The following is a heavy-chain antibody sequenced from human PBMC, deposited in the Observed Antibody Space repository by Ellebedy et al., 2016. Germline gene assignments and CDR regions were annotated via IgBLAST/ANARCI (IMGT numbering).Heavy chain of an antibody. CDR1: GGTFSQYA. D-gene: IGHD2-21*02. Sequence: ASVKVSCKASGGTFSQYAFSWVRQAPGQGLELVGGIIPMSATPTYAQKFQDRVTITADESTNTVYMEVNSLRSEDTAVYYCARPRLVLVATAFDIWGPGTTVIVSS. J-gene: IGHJ3*02. CDR3: ARPRLVLVATAFDI. V-gene: IGHV1-69*13. CDR2: IIPMSATP.